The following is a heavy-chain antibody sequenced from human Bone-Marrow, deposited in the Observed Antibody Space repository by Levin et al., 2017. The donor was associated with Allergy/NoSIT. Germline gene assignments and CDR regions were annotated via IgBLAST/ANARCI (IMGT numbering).Heavy chain of an antibody. D-gene: IGHD6-6*01. V-gene: IGHV3-30*14. Sequence: GGSLRLSCAASGFTFNSYAMHWVRQAPGKGLEWVAVISYDGSNEYYPDSVKGRFTISRDNSKNTLYLQMNSLTAEDTALYYCARDRSSSSPGRGGFDSWGKGTLVTVSS. J-gene: IGHJ4*02. CDR1: GFTFNSYA. CDR3: ARDRSSSSPGRGGFDS. CDR2: ISYDGSNE.